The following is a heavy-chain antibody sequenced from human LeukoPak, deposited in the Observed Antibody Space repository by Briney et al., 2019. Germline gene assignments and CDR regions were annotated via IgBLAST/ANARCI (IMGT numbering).Heavy chain of an antibody. D-gene: IGHD3-10*02. J-gene: IGHJ6*04. Sequence: PGGSLRLSCAASGFTFDDYDMSWVRQAPGKGLEWVSGINWSGGSTGYADSVKGRFTISRDNAKNSLYLQMNSLRAEDTAVYYCAELGITMIGGVWGKGTTVTISS. CDR1: GFTFDDYD. CDR2: INWSGGST. CDR3: AELGITMIGGV. V-gene: IGHV3-20*04.